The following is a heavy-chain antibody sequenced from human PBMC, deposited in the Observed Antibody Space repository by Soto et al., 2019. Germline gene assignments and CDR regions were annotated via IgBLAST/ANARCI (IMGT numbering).Heavy chain of an antibody. J-gene: IGHJ5*02. Sequence: QINLIESGPTLVKPTQTLTLTCTFSGFSLSTSGAAVGWVRQPPGRALEWLALIYWDGDKRYNASLGNRLTITKDTSMNQVVLTLTNVDPADTATYYSVHRVTIAIFGLIIDHGIWFDPWGQGTRVIVSS. V-gene: IGHV2-5*02. CDR2: IYWDGDK. D-gene: IGHD3-3*01. CDR1: GFSLSTSGAA. CDR3: VHRVTIAIFGLIIDHGIWFDP.